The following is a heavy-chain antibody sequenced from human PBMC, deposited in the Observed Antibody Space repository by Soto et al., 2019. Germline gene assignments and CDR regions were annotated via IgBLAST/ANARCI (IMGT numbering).Heavy chain of an antibody. D-gene: IGHD5-12*01. J-gene: IGHJ1*01. CDR1: GGSLSGYY. Sequence: QVQLQQWGAGLLKPSETLSLNCAVNGGSLSGYYWSWIRQPPGKGLEWIGEIKDGGYTNYSPSLKRRAPRSSDASNHQFSLRLNAVTAADTGVYYCARGQEGVVATHWDQGALVTVSS. V-gene: IGHV4-34*01. CDR2: IKDGGYT. CDR3: ARGQEGVVATH.